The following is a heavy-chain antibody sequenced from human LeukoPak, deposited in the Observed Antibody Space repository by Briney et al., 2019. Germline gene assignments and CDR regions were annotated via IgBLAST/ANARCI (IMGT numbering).Heavy chain of an antibody. CDR1: GFTFDDYA. V-gene: IGHV3-43D*04. D-gene: IGHD6-19*01. J-gene: IGHJ4*02. CDR3: AKDKGYSSGWYLIDY. CDR2: MSWDGGST. Sequence: GGILRLSCAASGFTFDDYAMHWVRQAPGQGLEWVSLMSWDGGSTDYADSVKGRFTISRDNSKNSLYLQMNSLRAEDTALYYCAKDKGYSSGWYLIDYWGQGTLVTVSS.